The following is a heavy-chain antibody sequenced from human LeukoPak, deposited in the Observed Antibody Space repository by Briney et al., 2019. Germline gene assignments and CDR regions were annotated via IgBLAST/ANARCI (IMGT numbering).Heavy chain of an antibody. V-gene: IGHV1-69*04. D-gene: IGHD2-8*01. CDR2: IIPILGIA. CDR3: ARDALYEMTNWFDP. CDR1: GGTFSSYA. J-gene: IGHJ5*02. Sequence: SVKVSCKASGGTFSSYAISWVRQAPGQGLEWMGRIIPILGIANYAQKLQGRVTITADKSTSTAYMELSSLRSEDTAVYYCARDALYEMTNWFDPWGQGTLVTVSS.